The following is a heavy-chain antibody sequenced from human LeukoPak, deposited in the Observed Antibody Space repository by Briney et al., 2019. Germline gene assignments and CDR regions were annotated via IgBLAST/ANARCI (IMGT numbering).Heavy chain of an antibody. Sequence: SGTLSLTCAVSGDSIASIYWWSRIRQAPGKGLEWIGEIYHSGSTNYNPSLQGRVTISVDKSKNQFSLTLTSVTAADTAVYYCARGGDFWSGYYTPLLDYWGQGTLVTVSS. CDR1: GDSIASIYW. V-gene: IGHV4-4*02. D-gene: IGHD3-3*01. CDR3: ARGGDFWSGYYTPLLDY. CDR2: IYHSGST. J-gene: IGHJ4*02.